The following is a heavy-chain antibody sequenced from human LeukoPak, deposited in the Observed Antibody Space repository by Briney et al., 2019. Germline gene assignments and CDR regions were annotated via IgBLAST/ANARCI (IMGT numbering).Heavy chain of an antibody. V-gene: IGHV4-39*01. J-gene: IGHJ4*02. CDR3: ARRNRAAAGVDY. CDR2: FYYSGST. CDR1: GGSISSSSYY. Sequence: SETLSLTCTVSGGSISSSSYYWDWIRQPPGKGLDWIGGFYYSGSTYYNPSLKSRVTISVDTSKSQFSLKLSSVTATDTAVYYCARRNRAAAGVDYWGQGTLVTVSS. D-gene: IGHD6-13*01.